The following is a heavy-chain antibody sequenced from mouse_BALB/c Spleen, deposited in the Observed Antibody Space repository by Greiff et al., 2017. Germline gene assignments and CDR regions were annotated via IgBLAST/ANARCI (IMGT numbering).Heavy chain of an antibody. CDR3: ARVGHYYGSHFDY. V-gene: IGHV5-17*02. D-gene: IGHD1-1*01. CDR2: ISSGSSTI. J-gene: IGHJ2*01. CDR1: GFTFSSFG. Sequence: EVQLVESGGGLVQPGGSRKLSCAASGFTFSSFGMHWVRQAPEKGLEWVAYISSGSSTIYYADTVKGRFTISRDNPKNTLFLQMTSLRSEDTAMYYCARVGHYYGSHFDYWGQGTTLTVSS.